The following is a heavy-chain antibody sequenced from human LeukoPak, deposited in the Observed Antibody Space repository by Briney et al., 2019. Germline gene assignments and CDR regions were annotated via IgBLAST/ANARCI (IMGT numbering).Heavy chain of an antibody. CDR3: ARDFRRYFDWLPAFDI. D-gene: IGHD3-9*01. V-gene: IGHV3-7*01. Sequence: PGGSLRLSCAASGFTFSSHWMSWVRQAPGKGPEWVANIKQDGSEKYYVDSVKGRFTISRDNVKNSLYLQMNSLRAEDTAVYYCARDFRRYFDWLPAFDIWGQGTMVTVSS. J-gene: IGHJ3*02. CDR1: GFTFSSHW. CDR2: IKQDGSEK.